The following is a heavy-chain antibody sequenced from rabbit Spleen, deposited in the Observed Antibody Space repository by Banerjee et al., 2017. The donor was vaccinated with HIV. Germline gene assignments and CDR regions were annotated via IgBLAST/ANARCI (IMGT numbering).Heavy chain of an antibody. CDR1: GSDFSNYW. D-gene: IGHD8-1*01. CDR3: ARDAGSSFSSYGMDL. Sequence: QEQLEESGGGLVKPEGSLTLTCKASGSDFSNYWMCWVRQAPGKGLEWIACIAGGSSGFTYSATWAKGRFTCSKTSSTTVTLQMASLTVADTATYFCARDAGSSFSSYGMDLWGQGTLVTVS. J-gene: IGHJ6*01. V-gene: IGHV1S45*01. CDR2: IAGGSSGFT.